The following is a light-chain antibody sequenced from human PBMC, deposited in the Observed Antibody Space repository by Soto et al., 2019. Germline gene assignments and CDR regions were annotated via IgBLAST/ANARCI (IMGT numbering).Light chain of an antibody. V-gene: IGLV2-8*01. CDR2: EVT. J-gene: IGLJ3*02. CDR1: SRDVGGYNY. Sequence: QSVLTQPPSASGSPGQSVTISCTGTSRDVGGYNYVSWYQQYPGRAPQLMIYEVTKRPSGVPDRFSGSKSGNTASLTVSGLQAEDEADYYCSSYAASNNFYFVFGGGTKLTVL. CDR3: SSYAASNNFYFV.